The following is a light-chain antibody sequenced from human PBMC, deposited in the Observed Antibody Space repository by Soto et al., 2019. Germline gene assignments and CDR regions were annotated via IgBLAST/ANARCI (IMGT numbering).Light chain of an antibody. CDR2: GAS. J-gene: IGKJ1*01. V-gene: IGKV3-20*01. CDR3: QQYATLPWT. CDR1: QSVSNNY. Sequence: EIVLTQSPGTLSLSPGERATLSCRASQSVSNNYLAWYQQKPGQAPRLLIYGASNRATGIPDRFSGSGSGTDFTLTISRLEPEDFAVYYCQQYATLPWTFGQGTKVDIK.